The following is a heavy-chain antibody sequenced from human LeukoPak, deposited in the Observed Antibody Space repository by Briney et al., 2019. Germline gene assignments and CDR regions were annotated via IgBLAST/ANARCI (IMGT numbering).Heavy chain of an antibody. CDR2: IYSDGST. J-gene: IGHJ4*02. V-gene: IGHV3-53*01. CDR1: XFXXXXXX. Sequence: GGXXRLSCAASXFXXXXXXXSXVXQXXXXXXXXXXVIYSDGSTYYADSVKGRFTISRDNSKNTLDLQMTGLRAEDTAVYYCARERGRGRDSPWFDYWGQGTLVTVSS. D-gene: IGHD1-26*01. CDR3: ARERGRGRDSPWFDY.